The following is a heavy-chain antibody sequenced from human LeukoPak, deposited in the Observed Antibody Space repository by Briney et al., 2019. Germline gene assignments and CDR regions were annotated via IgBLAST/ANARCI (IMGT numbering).Heavy chain of an antibody. CDR3: AGGRATYYDFWSGYYNNWFDP. Sequence: ASVKVSCKASGYTFTSYDINWVRQATGQGLEWMGWMNPNSGNTGYAQKFQGRVTMTRNTSISTAYMELSSLRSEDTAVYYCAGGRATYYDFWSGYYNNWFDPWGQGTLVTVSS. D-gene: IGHD3-3*01. CDR2: MNPNSGNT. CDR1: GYTFTSYD. V-gene: IGHV1-8*01. J-gene: IGHJ5*02.